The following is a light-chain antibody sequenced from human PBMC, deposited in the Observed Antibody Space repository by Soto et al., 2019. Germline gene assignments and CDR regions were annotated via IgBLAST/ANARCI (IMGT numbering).Light chain of an antibody. CDR2: GAS. Sequence: EIVLTQSPATLSLSPGERATLSCGASQSVNNYLAWYQQTPGQAPRLLIYGASTRATGIPARFSGSGSGTEFTLTITGLQSEDFAVYYCQQYNIWPRAFGQGTKVDIK. J-gene: IGKJ1*01. CDR1: QSVNNY. V-gene: IGKV3-15*01. CDR3: QQYNIWPRA.